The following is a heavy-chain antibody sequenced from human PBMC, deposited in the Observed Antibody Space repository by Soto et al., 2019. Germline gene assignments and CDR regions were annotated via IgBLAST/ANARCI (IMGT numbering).Heavy chain of an antibody. V-gene: IGHV3-11*06. CDR2: ISSSSSYT. CDR3: ARVGVTIFGVVNKGIDY. CDR1: GFTFSDYY. J-gene: IGHJ4*02. D-gene: IGHD3-3*01. Sequence: PGGSXRLSCAASGFTFSDYYMSWIRQAPGKGLEWVSYISSSSSYTNYADSVKGRFTISRDNAKNSLYLQMNSLRAEDTAVYYCARVGVTIFGVVNKGIDYWGQGTLVTVSS.